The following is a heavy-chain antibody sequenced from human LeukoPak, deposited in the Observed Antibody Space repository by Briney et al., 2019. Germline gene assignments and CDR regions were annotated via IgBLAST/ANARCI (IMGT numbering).Heavy chain of an antibody. J-gene: IGHJ4*02. CDR3: ARPYTYYYDRSGYDPFFFDY. D-gene: IGHD3-22*01. V-gene: IGHV1-2*02. CDR2: INPNSGAT. CDR1: GYSFTGYY. Sequence: GASVKVSCKASGYSFTGYYMHWVRQAPGQGLEWMGWINPNSGATNYAQNFQGRVTMTRDTSINTAYMELNRLRSDDTAVYYCARPYTYYYDRSGYDPFFFDYWGQGTLVTVSS.